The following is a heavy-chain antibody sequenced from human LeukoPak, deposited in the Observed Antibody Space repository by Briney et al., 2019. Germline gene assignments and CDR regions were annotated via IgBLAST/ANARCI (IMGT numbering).Heavy chain of an antibody. CDR1: GFTFSSYA. CDR2: ISYDGSNK. Sequence: PGGSLRLSCAASGFTFSSYAMHWVRQAPGKGLEWVAVISYDGSNKYYADSVKGRFTISRDNSKNTLYLQMNSLRAEDTAVYYCARGVGMMVGDAFDIWGQGTMVTVSS. V-gene: IGHV3-30-3*01. D-gene: IGHD2-15*01. CDR3: ARGVGMMVGDAFDI. J-gene: IGHJ3*02.